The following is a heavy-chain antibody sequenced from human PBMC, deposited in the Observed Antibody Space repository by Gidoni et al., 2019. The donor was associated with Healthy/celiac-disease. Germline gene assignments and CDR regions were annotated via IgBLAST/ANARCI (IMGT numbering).Heavy chain of an antibody. J-gene: IGHJ6*02. D-gene: IGHD3-3*01. Sequence: EVQLVESGGGLVKPGGSLRLACPASGFTFSSYRMNWVGQAPGKGLELFSTISSSSSYIYYADSVKGRFTISRDNAKTSLYLQMNSLRAEDTAVYYCASLYDDFWSGYHMFDYYYGMDVWGQGTTVTVSS. CDR3: ASLYDDFWSGYHMFDYYYGMDV. V-gene: IGHV3-21*01. CDR2: ISSSSSYI. CDR1: GFTFSSYR.